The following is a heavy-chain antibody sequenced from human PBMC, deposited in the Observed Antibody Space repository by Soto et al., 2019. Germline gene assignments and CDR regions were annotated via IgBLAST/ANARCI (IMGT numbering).Heavy chain of an antibody. CDR1: GFNISSNF. V-gene: IGHV3-53*04. Sequence: EVQLEESGGGLVQPGGSLRLSCTASGFNISSNFISWVRQAPGKGLEWVSVVYSGGTTFHSDPVKGRFTISRHNIDNTLNLQMNSLRPEDTAVYYCARSLRFWEWSQGGYYYYYMDVWGKGTTVTVSS. CDR3: ARSLRFWEWSQGGYYYYYMDV. D-gene: IGHD3-3*01. J-gene: IGHJ6*03. CDR2: VYSGGTT.